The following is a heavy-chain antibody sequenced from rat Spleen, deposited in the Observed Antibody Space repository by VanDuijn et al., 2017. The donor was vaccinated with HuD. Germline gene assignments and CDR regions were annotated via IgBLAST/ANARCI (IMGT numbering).Heavy chain of an antibody. Sequence: VQLVESGGGLVQPGRSLKLSCAASGFTFSNAAMYWVRQAPGKGLEWVARIRTKPNNYATYYADSVKGRFTISRDDSKSTLYLQMNSLRSEDTATYYCTRHAGAPSYFDYWVQGVMVTVS. CDR1: GFTFSNAA. CDR2: IRTKPNNYAT. CDR3: TRHAGAPSYFDY. V-gene: IGHV10-5*01. J-gene: IGHJ2*01. D-gene: IGHD1-4*01.